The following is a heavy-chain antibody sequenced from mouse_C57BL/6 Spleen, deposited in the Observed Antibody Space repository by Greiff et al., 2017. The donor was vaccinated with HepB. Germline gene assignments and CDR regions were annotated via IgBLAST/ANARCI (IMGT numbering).Heavy chain of an antibody. CDR1: GFTFNTYA. Sequence: EVKVEESGGGLVQPKGSLKLSCAASGFTFNTYAMHWVRQAPGKGLEWVACIRSKSSNYATYYADSVKDRFTISRDDSQSMLYLQMNNLKTEDTAMYYCVRSYGSSPSYWYFDVWGTGTTVTVSS. CDR3: VRSYGSSPSYWYFDV. D-gene: IGHD1-1*01. J-gene: IGHJ1*03. V-gene: IGHV10-3*01. CDR2: IRSKSSNYAT.